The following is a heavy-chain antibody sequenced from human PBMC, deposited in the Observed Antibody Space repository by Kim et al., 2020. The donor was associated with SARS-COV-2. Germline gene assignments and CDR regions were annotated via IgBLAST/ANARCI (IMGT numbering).Heavy chain of an antibody. V-gene: IGHV3-11*03. CDR2: ISSSSSYT. J-gene: IGHJ6*02. D-gene: IGHD6-19*01. Sequence: GGSLRLSCAASGFTFSDYYMSWIRQAPGKGLEWVSYISSSSSYTNYADSVKGRFTISRDNAKNSLYLQMNSLRAEDTAVYYCARRSSGFHGYGMDVWGQGTTVTVSS. CDR1: GFTFSDYY. CDR3: ARRSSGFHGYGMDV.